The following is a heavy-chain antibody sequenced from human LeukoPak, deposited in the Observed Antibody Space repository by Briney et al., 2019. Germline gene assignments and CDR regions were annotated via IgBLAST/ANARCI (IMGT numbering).Heavy chain of an antibody. CDR2: IKQDGSER. J-gene: IGHJ4*02. Sequence: ASVKVSCKASGYTFNTYWMSWVRRAPGKGLEWLANIKQDGSERYYADSVKGRFTISRDNAKNSLYLQMNSLRAEDTAVYYCARKTVAVAGKFDYWGQGTLVTVSS. D-gene: IGHD6-19*01. CDR1: GYTFNTYW. V-gene: IGHV3-7*01. CDR3: ARKTVAVAGKFDY.